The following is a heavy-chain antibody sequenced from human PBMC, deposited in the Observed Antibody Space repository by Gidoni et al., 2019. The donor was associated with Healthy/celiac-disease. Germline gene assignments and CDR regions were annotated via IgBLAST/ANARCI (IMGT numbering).Heavy chain of an antibody. Sequence: QVQLVESGGGVVQPGRSLRLSCAASGFPFSSYGMHWVRQAPGKGLEWVAVISYDGSNKYYADSVKGRFTISRDNSKNTLYLQMNSLRAEDTAVYYCAKGELWFRELYYFDYWGQGTLVTVSS. V-gene: IGHV3-30*18. CDR2: ISYDGSNK. D-gene: IGHD3-10*01. CDR1: GFPFSSYG. CDR3: AKGELWFRELYYFDY. J-gene: IGHJ4*02.